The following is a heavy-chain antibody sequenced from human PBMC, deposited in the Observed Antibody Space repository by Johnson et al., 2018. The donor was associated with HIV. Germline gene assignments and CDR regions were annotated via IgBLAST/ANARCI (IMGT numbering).Heavy chain of an antibody. J-gene: IGHJ3*02. CDR1: GFTFSSYG. CDR2: IGTAGDT. V-gene: IGHV3-13*01. Sequence: VQLVESGGGVVRPGGSLRLSCAASGFTFSSYGMHWVRQATGKGLEWVSAIGTAGDTYYPGSVKGRFTISRESSKNTLYLQMNSLRAEDTAVYYCARDRTSQRWELLPDDAFDIWGQGTMVTVSS. CDR3: ARDRTSQRWELLPDDAFDI. D-gene: IGHD1-26*01.